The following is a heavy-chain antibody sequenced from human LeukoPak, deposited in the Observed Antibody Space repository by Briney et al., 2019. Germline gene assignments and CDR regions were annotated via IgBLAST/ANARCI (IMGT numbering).Heavy chain of an antibody. CDR3: ARGPIFGVVIINYFDY. V-gene: IGHV4-30-2*01. D-gene: IGHD3-3*01. Sequence: SETLSLTCTVSGGSISSGGYYWSWIRQPPGKGLEWIGYIYHSGSTYYNPSLKSRVTISVDRSKNQFSLKLSSVTAADTAVYYCARGPIFGVVIINYFDYWGQGTLVTVSS. J-gene: IGHJ4*02. CDR2: IYHSGST. CDR1: GGSISSGGYY.